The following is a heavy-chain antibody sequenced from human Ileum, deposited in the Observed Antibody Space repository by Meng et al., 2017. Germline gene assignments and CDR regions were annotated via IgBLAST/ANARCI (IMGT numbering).Heavy chain of an antibody. CDR1: GDTFTGYY. CDR2: INPNSGGT. Sequence: QVQLVQSGAEVKKPGAAVKVSCKASGDTFTGYYIHWVRQAPGQGLEWMGRINPNSGGTNYAQKFQGRVTMTRDTSISTAYMELSRLRSDDTAVYYCARDLGGYYDSSGYYAGYYFDYWGQGTLVTVPQ. V-gene: IGHV1-2*06. J-gene: IGHJ4*02. D-gene: IGHD3-22*01. CDR3: ARDLGGYYDSSGYYAGYYFDY.